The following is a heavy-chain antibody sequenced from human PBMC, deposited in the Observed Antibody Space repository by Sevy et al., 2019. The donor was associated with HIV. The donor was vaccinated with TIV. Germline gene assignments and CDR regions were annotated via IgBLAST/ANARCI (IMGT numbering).Heavy chain of an antibody. Sequence: GGSLRLSCAASGLNVSDYFMSWIRQAPGKRPEWVSYISSSGTIIYYADSVKGRFTISRDNAKNSLSLLMTSLKPEDTAIYHCAKRDLNDLFLIASWGQGTLVTVSS. D-gene: IGHD1-1*01. CDR3: AKRDLNDLFLIAS. V-gene: IGHV3-11*04. CDR1: GLNVSDYF. CDR2: ISSSGTII. J-gene: IGHJ4*02.